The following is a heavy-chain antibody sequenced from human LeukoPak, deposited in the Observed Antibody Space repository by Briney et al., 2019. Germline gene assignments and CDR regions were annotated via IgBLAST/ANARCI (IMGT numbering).Heavy chain of an antibody. J-gene: IGHJ4*02. CDR1: GFNVSSNY. Sequence: GGSLRLSCAVSGFNVSSNYLDWVRQAPGKGPEWVSVIYSGGSTYYADSVKGRFTISRDNSKNTLYLQMNSLRAEDTAVYHCARVDSRTAQFDYWGQGTLVAVSS. CDR3: ARVDSRTAQFDY. CDR2: IYSGGST. D-gene: IGHD6-13*01. V-gene: IGHV3-66*01.